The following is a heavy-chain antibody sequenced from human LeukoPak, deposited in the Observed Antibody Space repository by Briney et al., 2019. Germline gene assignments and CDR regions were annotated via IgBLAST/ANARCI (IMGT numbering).Heavy chain of an antibody. D-gene: IGHD1-14*01. Sequence: GRSLRLSCAASGFTFSSYAMHWVRQAPGKGLEWVAVISYDGSNKYYADSVKGRFTISRDNSKNTLYLQMNSLRAEDTAVYYCARGTALNYFDHWGQGTLVTVSS. CDR2: ISYDGSNK. J-gene: IGHJ4*02. V-gene: IGHV3-30-3*01. CDR3: ARGTALNYFDH. CDR1: GFTFSSYA.